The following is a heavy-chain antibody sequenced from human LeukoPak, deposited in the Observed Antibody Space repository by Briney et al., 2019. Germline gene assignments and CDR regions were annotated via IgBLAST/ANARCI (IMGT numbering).Heavy chain of an antibody. Sequence: ASVKVSCKASGYTFTIYGISWVRQAPGQGLEWMGWISAYNGNTNYAQKLQGRVTMTTDTSTSTAYMELRSLRSDDTAVYYCARVPIFYDDCMFLFGGTYFDYWGQGTLVTVSS. CDR3: ARVPIFYDDCMFLFGGTYFDY. CDR2: ISAYNGNT. CDR1: GYTFTIYG. D-gene: IGHD3-16*01. V-gene: IGHV1-18*01. J-gene: IGHJ4*02.